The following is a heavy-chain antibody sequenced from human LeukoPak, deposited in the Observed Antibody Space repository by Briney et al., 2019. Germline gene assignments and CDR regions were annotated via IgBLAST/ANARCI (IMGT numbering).Heavy chain of an antibody. J-gene: IGHJ4*02. CDR1: GFPFSGFY. D-gene: IGHD2-21*01. CDR2: ISSSGDYT. Sequence: GGSLRLSCAASGFPFSGFYMTWIRQAPGKGPEWLSDISSSGDYTDYADSVKGRFTISRDNTKNSLYLQMTSLRAEDTAVYYCARAAVTLELLSEHYYFDYWGQAVPVTVSS. V-gene: IGHV3-11*06. CDR3: ARAAVTLELLSEHYYFDY.